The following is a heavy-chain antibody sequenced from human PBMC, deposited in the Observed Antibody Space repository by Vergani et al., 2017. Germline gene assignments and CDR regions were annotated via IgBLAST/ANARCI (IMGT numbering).Heavy chain of an antibody. CDR1: GYTFTSYG. Sequence: QVQLVQSGAEVKKPGASVKVSCKASGYTFTSYGISWVRQAPGQGLEWMGWISAYNGNTNYAQKLQGRVTMTTDTSTSTAYMELRSLRSDDTAGYYCARDPNIVVVPAAPYYYYYYGMDVWGQGTTVTVSS. CDR3: ARDPNIVVVPAAPYYYYYYGMDV. D-gene: IGHD2-2*01. V-gene: IGHV1-18*04. CDR2: ISAYNGNT. J-gene: IGHJ6*02.